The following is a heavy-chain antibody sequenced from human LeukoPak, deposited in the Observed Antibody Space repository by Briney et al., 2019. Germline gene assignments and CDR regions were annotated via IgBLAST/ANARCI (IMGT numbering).Heavy chain of an antibody. CDR1: GFTFSSYA. Sequence: GGSLRLSCAASGFTFSSYAVSWVRQAPGKGLEWVSSISGSGVATYSADSVKGRFTISRDNSKNSLYLQMNSLRAEDTAVYYCARESHDSGPVEMATIDYFDYWGQGTLVTVSS. CDR3: ARESHDSGPVEMATIDYFDY. J-gene: IGHJ4*02. V-gene: IGHV3-23*01. D-gene: IGHD5-24*01. CDR2: ISGSGVAT.